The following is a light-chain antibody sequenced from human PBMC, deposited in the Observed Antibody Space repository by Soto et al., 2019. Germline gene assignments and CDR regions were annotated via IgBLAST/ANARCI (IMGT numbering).Light chain of an antibody. J-gene: IGKJ1*01. Sequence: EIVLTQSPGTLSLSPGERATLSCRASQSLSSNYLAWHQQKTGQAPRLLIYGASSRATGIPDRFSGSGSGTDFTLTITRLETEEFAVYYCQQYDTSPLTFGQGTKVEIK. CDR3: QQYDTSPLT. CDR2: GAS. V-gene: IGKV3-20*01. CDR1: QSLSSNY.